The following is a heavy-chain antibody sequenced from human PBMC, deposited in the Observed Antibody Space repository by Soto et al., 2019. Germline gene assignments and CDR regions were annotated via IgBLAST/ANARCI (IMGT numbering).Heavy chain of an antibody. J-gene: IGHJ3*02. CDR3: AREFDTYDAFDI. CDR1: GGTFSSYA. Sequence: SVKVSCKASGGTFSSYAISWVRQAPGQGLEWMGGIIPIFGTGNYAQKFPGRVTITADKSTSTAYMELSSLRSEDTAVYYCAREFDTYDAFDIWGQGTMVTVSS. D-gene: IGHD3-9*01. CDR2: IIPIFGTG. V-gene: IGHV1-69*06.